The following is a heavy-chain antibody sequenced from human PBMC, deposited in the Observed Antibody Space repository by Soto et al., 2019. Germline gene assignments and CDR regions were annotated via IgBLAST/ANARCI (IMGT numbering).Heavy chain of an antibody. D-gene: IGHD5-12*01. CDR3: ARYRIGNFLFDS. V-gene: IGHV2-26*01. CDR2: IFSNDEK. Sequence: ESGPTLVNPTETLTLTCTVSGFSLSNVRMGVSWIRQPPGKAMEWLAHIFSNDEKSYSTSLKSRLTISKDTSRGQVVLTMTDMDYVDTAKYYCARYRIGNFLFDSWGQGKVVTVAS. J-gene: IGHJ5*01. CDR1: GFSLSNVRMG.